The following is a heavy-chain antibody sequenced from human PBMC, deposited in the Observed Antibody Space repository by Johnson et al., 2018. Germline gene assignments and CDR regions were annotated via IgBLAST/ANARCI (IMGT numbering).Heavy chain of an antibody. CDR1: GFTFSSYG. J-gene: IGHJ6*03. CDR2: ISYDGSNK. Sequence: QVQLQESGGGVVQXGRSLRLXCAASGFTFSSYGMHWVRQAPGKGLEWVAVISYDGSNKYYADSVKGRFTISRDNSKNKLYLQMNNLRAEYTAVYYCAKDERYFDWLYQYYYYYMDVWGKGTTVTVSS. CDR3: AKDERYFDWLYQYYYYYMDV. D-gene: IGHD3-9*01. V-gene: IGHV3-30*18.